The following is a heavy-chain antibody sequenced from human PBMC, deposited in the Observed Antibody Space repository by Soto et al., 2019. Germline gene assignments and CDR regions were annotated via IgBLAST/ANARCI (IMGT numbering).Heavy chain of an antibody. D-gene: IGHD3-3*01. CDR3: AKTVAIYAVVPADY. Sequence: GGSLRLSCAASGFTFSDFGMSWVRQAPGKGLEWVSVISASGDATYYAASVKGRFTLSRDNSKNTLDLQMNSLTVADTAVYYCAKTVAIYAVVPADYWGQGTQVTVSS. V-gene: IGHV3-23*01. CDR1: GFTFSDFG. CDR2: ISASGDAT. J-gene: IGHJ4*02.